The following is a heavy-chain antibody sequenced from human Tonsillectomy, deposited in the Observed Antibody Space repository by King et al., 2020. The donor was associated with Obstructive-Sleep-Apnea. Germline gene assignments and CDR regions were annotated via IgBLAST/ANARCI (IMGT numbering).Heavy chain of an antibody. CDR3: ARDKRDYAGAFEI. D-gene: IGHD4-23*01. J-gene: IGHJ3*02. Sequence: EVQLVESGGGLVQPGGSLRLSCAASGFTLTSFWMHWVRQAPGEGLVWVSRINSDGSSTGYADSVKGRFTISRDNAKNTLFLQMNSLRAEDTAVYYCARDKRDYAGAFEIWRQGKMVTVSS. CDR1: GFTLTSFW. V-gene: IGHV3-74*01. CDR2: INSDGSST.